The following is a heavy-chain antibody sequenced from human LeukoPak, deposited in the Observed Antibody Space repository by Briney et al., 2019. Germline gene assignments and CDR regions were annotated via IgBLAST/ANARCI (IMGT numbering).Heavy chain of an antibody. V-gene: IGHV3-23*01. Sequence: GGSQRLSCAASGFTFSSYAMSWVRQAPGKGLEWVSAISGSGGSTYYADSVKGRFTISRDNSKNTLYLQMNSLRAEDTAVYYCAHVVVVAATLFDYWGQGTLVTVSS. CDR1: GFTFSSYA. J-gene: IGHJ4*02. D-gene: IGHD2-15*01. CDR2: ISGSGGST. CDR3: AHVVVVAATLFDY.